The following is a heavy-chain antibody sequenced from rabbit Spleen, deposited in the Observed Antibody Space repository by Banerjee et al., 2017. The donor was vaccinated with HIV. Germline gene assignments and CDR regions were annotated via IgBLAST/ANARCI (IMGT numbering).Heavy chain of an antibody. CDR1: GVSFSDKDV. J-gene: IGHJ3*01. CDR3: ARDTSSSFSSYGMDL. V-gene: IGHV1S45*01. Sequence: EQLEESGGGLVKPEGSLTLTCKASGVSFSDKDVMCWVRQAPGKGLEWIACMNVRSGEDVYATWAKGRFTVSKTSSTTVTLQVTRLTAADTATYFCARDTSSSFSSYGMDLWGQGTLVTVS. D-gene: IGHD1-1*01. CDR2: MNVRSGED.